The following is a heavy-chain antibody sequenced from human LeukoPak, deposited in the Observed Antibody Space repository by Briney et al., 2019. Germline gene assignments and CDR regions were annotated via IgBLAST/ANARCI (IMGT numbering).Heavy chain of an antibody. V-gene: IGHV4-34*01. CDR1: DGSFNDYF. Sequence: SETLSLTCAVYDGSFNDYFWSWVRQPPGKGLEWIEEINHSGSTNYNPSLKRRVSLSLDTSKRQFSLKLRSVTAADTAVYYCARSTTNYNWSKVGAFDVWGQGTMVTVSS. CDR3: ARSTTNYNWSKVGAFDV. CDR2: INHSGST. J-gene: IGHJ3*01. D-gene: IGHD1-1*01.